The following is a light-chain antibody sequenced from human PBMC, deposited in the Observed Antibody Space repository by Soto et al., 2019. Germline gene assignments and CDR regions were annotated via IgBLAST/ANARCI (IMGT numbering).Light chain of an antibody. CDR2: AAS. CDR3: QQLNTYPWT. V-gene: IGKV1-9*01. Sequence: DIQVTQSPSSLSAKVGDRVTITCRASQSISSYLNWYQQKPGKAPMLLIYAASTLLSGVPSRFSGSGSGADFTLTISSLQPEDFATYYCQQLNTYPWTFGQGTKVDI. CDR1: QSISSY. J-gene: IGKJ1*01.